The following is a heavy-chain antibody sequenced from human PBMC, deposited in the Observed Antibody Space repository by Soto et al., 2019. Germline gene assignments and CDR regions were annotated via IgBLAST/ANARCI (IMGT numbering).Heavy chain of an antibody. CDR2: ISAYNGNT. CDR1: GYTFTSYG. Sequence: ASVNVSCKASGYTFTSYGISWVRQAPGQGREWMGWISAYNGNTNYAQKLQGRVTMTTDTSTSTAYMELRSLRSDDTAVYYCASGDDSVLRPPPSFDYWGQGTLVTVSS. V-gene: IGHV1-18*04. J-gene: IGHJ4*02. CDR3: ASGDDSVLRPPPSFDY. D-gene: IGHD3-16*01.